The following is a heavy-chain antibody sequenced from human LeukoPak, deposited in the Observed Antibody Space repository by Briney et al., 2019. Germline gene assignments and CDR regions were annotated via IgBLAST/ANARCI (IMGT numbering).Heavy chain of an antibody. CDR2: TNYSTTN. CDR3: AKASLVATVWSYFDY. V-gene: IGHV4-39*07. D-gene: IGHD5-12*01. CDR1: GGSITNCPYY. J-gene: IGHJ4*02. Sequence: KASETLSLTCTVSGGSITNCPYYWGRMPQPTGKELDWNGSTNYSTTNYYKPSLKSRVTISVDTSKNQFYLNLTSVTAADTAVYYCAKASLVATVWSYFDYWGQGTLVTVST.